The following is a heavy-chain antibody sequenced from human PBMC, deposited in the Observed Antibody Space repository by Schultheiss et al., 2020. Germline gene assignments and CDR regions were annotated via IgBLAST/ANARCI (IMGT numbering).Heavy chain of an antibody. J-gene: IGHJ5*02. V-gene: IGHV3-11*04. D-gene: IGHD6-6*01. CDR3: ARDRGIAARPNWFDP. CDR1: GFTFSDYY. Sequence: GGSLRLSCAASGFTFSDYYMSWIRQAPGKGLEWVSYISSSGSTIYYADSVKGRFTISRDNAKNSLYLQMNSLRAEDTAVYYCARDRGIAARPNWFDPWGQGTLVTVSS. CDR2: ISSSGSTI.